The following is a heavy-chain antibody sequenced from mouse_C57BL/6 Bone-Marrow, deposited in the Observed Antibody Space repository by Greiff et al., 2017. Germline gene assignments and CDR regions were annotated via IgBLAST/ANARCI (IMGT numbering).Heavy chain of an antibody. CDR3: ARMLTTVVSPYWYFDV. CDR2: IWWDDDK. V-gene: IGHV8-8*01. CDR1: GFSLSTFGMG. Sequence: QVTLKVSGPGILQPSQTLSLTCSFSGFSLSTFGMGVGWIRQPSGKGLEWLAHIWWDDDKYYNPALKSRLTISKATSHNQVFLKIANVDTSDTATYYCARMLTTVVSPYWYFDVWGTGTTVTVSS. J-gene: IGHJ1*03. D-gene: IGHD1-1*01.